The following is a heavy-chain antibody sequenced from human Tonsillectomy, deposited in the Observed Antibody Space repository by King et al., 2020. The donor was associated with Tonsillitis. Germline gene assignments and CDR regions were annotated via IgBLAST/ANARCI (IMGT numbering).Heavy chain of an antibody. CDR3: AREPGNHYDSSGYYDGYFDF. D-gene: IGHD3-22*01. V-gene: IGHV3-66*01. CDR2: IYSGGST. J-gene: IGHJ4*02. CDR1: GFTVSSNY. Sequence: VQLVESGGGLVQPGGSLRLSCAASGFTVSSNYMSWVRQAPGKGLEWVSVIYSGGSTYYADSVKGRFTISRDNSKNTLYLQMNSLRAEDTAVYYCAREPGNHYDSSGYYDGYFDFWGQGTLVTVSS.